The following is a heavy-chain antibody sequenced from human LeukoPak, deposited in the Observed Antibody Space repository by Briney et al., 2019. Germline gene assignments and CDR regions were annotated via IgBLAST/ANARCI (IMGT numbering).Heavy chain of an antibody. CDR1: GYTFTGYY. J-gene: IGHJ6*03. Sequence: GASVKVSCKASGYTFTGYYMYWVRQAPGQGLEWMGWINPNSGGTNYAQKFQGRVTMTRDTPISTAYMELSRLRSDNTAVYYCARERTMVRTFYMDVWGKGTTVTISS. D-gene: IGHD4/OR15-4a*01. V-gene: IGHV1-2*02. CDR2: INPNSGGT. CDR3: ARERTMVRTFYMDV.